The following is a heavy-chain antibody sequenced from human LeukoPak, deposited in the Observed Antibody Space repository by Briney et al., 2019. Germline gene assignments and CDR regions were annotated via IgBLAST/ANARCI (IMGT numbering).Heavy chain of an antibody. J-gene: IGHJ4*02. D-gene: IGHD1-14*01. CDR2: IYYSGST. CDR1: GGSISSYY. Sequence: SETLSLTCTVSGGSISSYYWSWIRQPPGKGLEWIGYIYYSGSTNYNPSLKSRVTISVDTSKNQFSLKLSSVTAADTAVYYCARAPELYHPLNYWGQGTLVTVSS. CDR3: ARAPELYHPLNY. V-gene: IGHV4-59*01.